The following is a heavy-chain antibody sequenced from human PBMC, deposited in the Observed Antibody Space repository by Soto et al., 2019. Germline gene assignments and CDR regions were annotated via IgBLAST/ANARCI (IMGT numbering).Heavy chain of an antibody. Sequence: PGGSLRLSCAASGFTFSSYEMNWVRQAPGKWLEWVSYISSSGSTIYYADSVKGRLTISRDNAKNSLYLQMNSLRAEDTAVYYCARERGPPQGGYGMDVWGQGXTVTVYS. D-gene: IGHD3-16*01. CDR2: ISSSGSTI. J-gene: IGHJ6*02. CDR3: ARERGPPQGGYGMDV. CDR1: GFTFSSYE. V-gene: IGHV3-48*03.